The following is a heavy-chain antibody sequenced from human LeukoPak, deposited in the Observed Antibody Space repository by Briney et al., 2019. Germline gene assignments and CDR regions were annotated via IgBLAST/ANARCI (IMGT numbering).Heavy chain of an antibody. Sequence: GGSLRLSCAASGFTFSSYAMHWVRQAPGKGLEWVAVISYDGSNKYYADSVKGRFTISRDNSKNTLYLQMNSLRAEDTAVYYCARDVFSWTQLPFDYWGQGTLVTVSS. CDR2: ISYDGSNK. CDR1: GFTFSSYA. J-gene: IGHJ4*02. V-gene: IGHV3-30-3*01. D-gene: IGHD5-18*01. CDR3: ARDVFSWTQLPFDY.